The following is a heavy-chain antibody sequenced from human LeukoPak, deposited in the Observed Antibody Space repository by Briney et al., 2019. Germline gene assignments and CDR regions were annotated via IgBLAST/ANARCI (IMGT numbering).Heavy chain of an antibody. Sequence: PGGSLRLSCAASGFTFSSYAMHWVRQAPGKGLEWVAVISYDGSNKYYADSVKGRFTISRDNSKNTLYLQMNSLRAEDTAVYYCARGTYPWSAENWFDPWGQGTLVTVSS. D-gene: IGHD1-1*01. CDR1: GFTFSSYA. J-gene: IGHJ5*02. CDR3: ARGTYPWSAENWFDP. V-gene: IGHV3-30*04. CDR2: ISYDGSNK.